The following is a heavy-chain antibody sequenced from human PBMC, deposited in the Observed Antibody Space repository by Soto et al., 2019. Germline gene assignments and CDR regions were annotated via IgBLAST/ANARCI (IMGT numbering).Heavy chain of an antibody. CDR3: ARARDCSSTSCSRGDWFDP. J-gene: IGHJ5*02. CDR1: GGSISSGGYS. CDR2: IYHSGST. V-gene: IGHV4-30-2*01. D-gene: IGHD2-2*01. Sequence: SETLSLTCAVSGGSISSGGYSWSWIRQPPGKGLEWIGYIYHSGSTYYNPSLKSRVTISVDRSKNQFSLKLSSVTAADTAVYYCARARDCSSTSCSRGDWFDPWGQGTLVTVS.